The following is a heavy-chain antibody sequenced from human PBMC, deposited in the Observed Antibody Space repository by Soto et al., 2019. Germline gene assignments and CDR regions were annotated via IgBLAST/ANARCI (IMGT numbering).Heavy chain of an antibody. J-gene: IGHJ6*02. D-gene: IGHD3-16*01. CDR1: GYTFTCYY. Sequence: ASVKVSCKASGYTFTCYYINWARQAPGQGLEWMGWINAYNGNTNYAQNLQGRLTLTTDTSTTTAYMELRSLRSNDTAIYYCAMVDVYVTPSPQDVWGQATTVTVSS. CDR3: AMVDVYVTPSPQDV. V-gene: IGHV1-18*04. CDR2: INAYNGNT.